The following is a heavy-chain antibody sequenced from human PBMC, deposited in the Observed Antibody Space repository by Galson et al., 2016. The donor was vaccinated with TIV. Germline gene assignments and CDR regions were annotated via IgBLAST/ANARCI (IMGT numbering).Heavy chain of an antibody. V-gene: IGHV3-48*03. J-gene: IGHJ4*02. CDR1: GFSLSHYE. CDR2: ISTIGSNNK. Sequence: SLRLSCAASGFSLSHYEMSWVRQAPGKGLEWVAYISTIGSNNKYYADSVQGRCIMSSDSAKNSVYLQMDSLRVEDTAIYYCARDRRGSSGSLYFDKWGQGALITVSS. D-gene: IGHD3-22*01. CDR3: ARDRRGSSGSLYFDK.